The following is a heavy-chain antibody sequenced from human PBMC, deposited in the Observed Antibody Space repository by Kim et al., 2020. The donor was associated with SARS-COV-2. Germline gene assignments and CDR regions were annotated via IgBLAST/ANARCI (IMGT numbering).Heavy chain of an antibody. V-gene: IGHV3-20*01. CDR3: ASSYCGGDCLDAFDI. CDR2: INRNGGST. D-gene: IGHD2-21*02. Sequence: GGSLRLSCAASGFTFDDYGMSWVRQAPGKGLEWVSGINRNGGSTGYADSVKGRFTISRDNAKNSLYLQMNSLRAEDTALYHCASSYCGGDCLDAFDIWGQGTRVTVSS. J-gene: IGHJ3*02. CDR1: GFTFDDYG.